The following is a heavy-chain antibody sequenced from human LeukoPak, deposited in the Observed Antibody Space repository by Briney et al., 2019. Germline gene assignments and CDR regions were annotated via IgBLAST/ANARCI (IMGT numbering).Heavy chain of an antibody. CDR1: GYTFTSYY. J-gene: IGHJ6*02. V-gene: IGHV1-46*01. CDR3: ARDQGGSSGWYGEQENGKDV. Sequence: GASVKVSCKASGYTFTSYYMHWVRQAPGQGLEWMGIINPSGGSTSYAQKFQGRVTMTRDTSTSTVYMELSSLRSEDTAVYYCARDQGGSSGWYGEQENGKDVWGQGTTVTVSS. D-gene: IGHD6-19*01. CDR2: INPSGGST.